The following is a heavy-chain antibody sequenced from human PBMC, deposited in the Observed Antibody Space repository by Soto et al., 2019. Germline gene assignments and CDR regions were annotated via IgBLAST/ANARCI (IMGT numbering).Heavy chain of an antibody. V-gene: IGHV4-59*01. Sequence: SETLSLTCTVSGGSISSYYWSWIRQPPGKGLEWIGYIYYSGSTNYNPSLKSRVTISVDTSKNQFSLKLSSVTAADTAVYYCARGGFGVVPYYFDYWGQGTLVTVSS. CDR1: GGSISSYY. CDR2: IYYSGST. CDR3: ARGGFGVVPYYFDY. J-gene: IGHJ4*02. D-gene: IGHD3-3*01.